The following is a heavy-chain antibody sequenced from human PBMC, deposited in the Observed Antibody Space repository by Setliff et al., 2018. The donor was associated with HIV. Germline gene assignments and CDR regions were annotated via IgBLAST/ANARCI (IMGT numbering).Heavy chain of an antibody. CDR1: GYTFTGYY. Sequence: RASVKVSCKASGYTFTGYYLHWVRQAPGQGLEWMGWISPNSGGTNFAQRFQGWVTLTRDTSISTAYMDLSRLKSDDTAVYYCARNFGLSPSGKYYYYYGMDIWGQGTTVTVSS. V-gene: IGHV1-2*04. D-gene: IGHD3-10*01. J-gene: IGHJ6*02. CDR2: ISPNSGGT. CDR3: ARNFGLSPSGKYYYYYGMDI.